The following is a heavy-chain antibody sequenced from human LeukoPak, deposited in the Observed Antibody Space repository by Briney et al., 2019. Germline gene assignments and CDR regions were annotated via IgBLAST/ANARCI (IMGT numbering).Heavy chain of an antibody. CDR1: GFAFNLYG. CDR2: ISGSAVGT. D-gene: IGHD2-21*02. V-gene: IGHV3-23*01. J-gene: IGHJ3*02. Sequence: GGSLRLSCAASGFAFNLYGMAWVRQAPGKGLEWVSGISGSAVGTYYADSVKGRFTISRDNPKNVLFLQMNNLRAEDTAVYYCARAVVVTTDAFDIWGQGTMVTVSS. CDR3: ARAVVVTTDAFDI.